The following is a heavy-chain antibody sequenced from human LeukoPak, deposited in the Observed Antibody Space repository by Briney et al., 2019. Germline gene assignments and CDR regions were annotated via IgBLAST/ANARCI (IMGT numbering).Heavy chain of an antibody. CDR3: ARRYCTNGVCYHDRGAFDI. CDR2: ISAYNGNT. V-gene: IGHV1-18*01. J-gene: IGHJ3*02. CDR1: GYTFTSYG. D-gene: IGHD2-8*01. Sequence: ASVKVSCKASGYTFTSYGISWVRQAPGQGLEWMGWISAYNGNTNYAQKLQGRVTITADTSTSTVYMELSSLRSEDTAVYYCARRYCTNGVCYHDRGAFDIWGQGTMVTVSS.